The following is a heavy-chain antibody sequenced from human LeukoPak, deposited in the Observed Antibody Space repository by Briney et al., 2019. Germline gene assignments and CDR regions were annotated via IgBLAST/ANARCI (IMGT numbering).Heavy chain of an antibody. J-gene: IGHJ5*02. CDR1: GYTFTGYY. D-gene: IGHD3-10*01. CDR3: ARGVPYITMVRGVKSNWFDP. CDR2: INPNSGGT. V-gene: IGHV1-2*04. Sequence: ASVKVSCKASGYTFTGYYMHWVRQAPGQGLEWMGWINPNSGGTNYAQKFQGWVTMTRDTSISTAYMELSRLRSDDTAVYYCARGVPYITMVRGVKSNWFDPGAREPWSPSPQ.